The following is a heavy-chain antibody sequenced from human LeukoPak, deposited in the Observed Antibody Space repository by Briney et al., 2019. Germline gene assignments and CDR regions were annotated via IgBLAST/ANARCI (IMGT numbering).Heavy chain of an antibody. CDR3: ARGDYYDSSGYYYGPPYY. J-gene: IGHJ4*02. D-gene: IGHD3-22*01. Sequence: PGGSLRLSCATSGFSFDDYGMSWVRQAPGKGLEWVSGINWNGGSTGYADSVKGRFTISRDNAKNSLSLQMNSLRAEDTALYYCARGDYYDSSGYYYGPPYYWGQGTLVTVSS. CDR2: INWNGGST. V-gene: IGHV3-20*04. CDR1: GFSFDDYG.